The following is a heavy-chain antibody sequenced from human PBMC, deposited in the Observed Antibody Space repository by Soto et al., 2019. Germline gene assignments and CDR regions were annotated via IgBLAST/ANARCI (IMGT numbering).Heavy chain of an antibody. J-gene: IGHJ4*02. CDR3: AKEYGSTWIDH. D-gene: IGHD6-13*01. Sequence: QVHLVESGGGVVQPGRSLRLSCAASGFSFSTSGMHWVRQAPGKGLEWVAVIPYDGSHTYYADSVKGRFTISRDNSKNTLYLQMNSLRDEDTAVYYCAKEYGSTWIDHWGQGTLVTVSS. V-gene: IGHV3-30*18. CDR1: GFSFSTSG. CDR2: IPYDGSHT.